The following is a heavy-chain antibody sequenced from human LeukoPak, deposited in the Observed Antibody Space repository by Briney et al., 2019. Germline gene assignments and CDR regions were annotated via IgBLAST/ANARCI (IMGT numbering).Heavy chain of an antibody. CDR2: INPNSGGT. CDR1: GYTFTGYY. CDR3: ARDGVAAAGTMDYYYYMDV. Sequence: ASVKVSCKASGYTFTGYYMHWVRQAPGQGLEWIGWINPNSGGTNYAQKFQGRVTMTRDTSISTAYMELSRLRSDDTAVYYCARDGVAAAGTMDYYYYMDVWGKGTTVTVSS. J-gene: IGHJ6*03. V-gene: IGHV1-2*02. D-gene: IGHD6-13*01.